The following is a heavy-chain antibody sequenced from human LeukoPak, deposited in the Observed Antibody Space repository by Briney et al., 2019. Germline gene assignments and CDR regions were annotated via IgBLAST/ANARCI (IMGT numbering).Heavy chain of an antibody. J-gene: IGHJ1*01. CDR1: GFTFSSYS. CDR2: ISSSSSYV. CDR3: ARDRPVLSSH. Sequence: GGSLRLSCAASGFTFSSYSMNWVRQAPGKGLEWVSSISSSSSYVYYADSVKGRFTISRDNAKNSLYLQINSLRAEDTAVYYCARDRPVLSSHWGQGTLVTVSS. V-gene: IGHV3-21*01. D-gene: IGHD2/OR15-2a*01.